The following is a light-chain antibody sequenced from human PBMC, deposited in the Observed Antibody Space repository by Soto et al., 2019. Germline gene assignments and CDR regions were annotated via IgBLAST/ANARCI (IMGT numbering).Light chain of an antibody. CDR1: QDISNY. J-gene: IGKJ2*01. V-gene: IGKV1-33*01. Sequence: DIQMTQSPSSLSASVGDRVTITCPASQDISNYLNWYQHKPGKAPKLLIYDASNLETGVPSRFSGSGSGTDFTFTISSLQPEDIATYYCQQYDNLPPYTFGQGTKLEIK. CDR2: DAS. CDR3: QQYDNLPPYT.